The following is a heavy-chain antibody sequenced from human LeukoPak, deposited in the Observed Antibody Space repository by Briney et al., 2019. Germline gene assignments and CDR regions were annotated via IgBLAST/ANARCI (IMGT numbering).Heavy chain of an antibody. CDR1: GYTFTGYF. D-gene: IGHD5-18*01. CDR3: ARDTAMVSDY. Sequence: ASVKVSCKASGYTFTGYFMHWVRQAPGQGLEWMGWINPDTGGTNYAQRFQGRVTMTRDTSISTAYMELSRLRSDDTAVYYCARDTAMVSDYWGQGTLVTVSS. J-gene: IGHJ4*02. CDR2: INPDTGGT. V-gene: IGHV1-2*02.